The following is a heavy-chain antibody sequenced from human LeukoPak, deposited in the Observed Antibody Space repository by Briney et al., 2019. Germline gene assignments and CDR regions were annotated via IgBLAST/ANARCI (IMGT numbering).Heavy chain of an antibody. J-gene: IGHJ3*02. D-gene: IGHD6-25*01. Sequence: GGSLRLSCAASGFTFSSYSMNWVRQAPGKGLEWVSSISSSSSYIYYADSVKGRFTISRDNAKNSLYLQMNSLRAEDTAVYYCARARHGTDAFDIWGQGTMVTVSS. CDR2: ISSSSSYI. CDR3: ARARHGTDAFDI. V-gene: IGHV3-21*04. CDR1: GFTFSSYS.